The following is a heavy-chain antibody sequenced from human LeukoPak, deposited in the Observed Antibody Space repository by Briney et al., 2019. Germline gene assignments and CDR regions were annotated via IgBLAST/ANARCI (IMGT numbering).Heavy chain of an antibody. V-gene: IGHV4-59*01. CDR2: ISYSGST. Sequence: PSETLSLTCTVSGGSITSYYWSWIRQPPGKGLEWIGYISYSGSTNYNPSLKSRVTISIDTSKNQFSLKLSSVTAADTAVYYCASGGYFSSTTCYPNWFDPWGQGTLVTVPS. J-gene: IGHJ5*02. D-gene: IGHD2-2*01. CDR3: ASGGYFSSTTCYPNWFDP. CDR1: GGSITSYY.